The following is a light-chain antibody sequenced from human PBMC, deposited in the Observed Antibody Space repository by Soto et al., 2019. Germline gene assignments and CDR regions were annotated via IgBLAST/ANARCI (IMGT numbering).Light chain of an antibody. V-gene: IGKV3-11*01. J-gene: IGKJ4*01. CDR2: DTF. CDR1: QSVGNF. Sequence: EIVLTQSPATLSLSQGDRATLSCRASQSVGNFLAWYQHIPGQAPRLLIYDTFNRAPGIPARFSGSGSGTEFTLTISSLQSEDFAVYYCQQYNNPPLTFGGGTKVDIK. CDR3: QQYNNPPLT.